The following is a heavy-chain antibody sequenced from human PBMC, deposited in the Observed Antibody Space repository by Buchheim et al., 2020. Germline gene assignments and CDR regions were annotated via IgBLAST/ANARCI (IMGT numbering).Heavy chain of an antibody. J-gene: IGHJ6*02. CDR2: IKQDGSEK. Sequence: EVQLVESGGVLVQPGGSLRLSCSASGFMFSTYWMSLVRQAPGKGLEWVANIKQDGSEKNYVDSVEGRFTISRDNAKNSLDLQMNSLRVEDTGVYFCVRASSTVRAYYYGMDVWGQGTT. CDR1: GFMFSTYW. CDR3: VRASSTVRAYYYGMDV. V-gene: IGHV3-7*04. D-gene: IGHD4-11*01.